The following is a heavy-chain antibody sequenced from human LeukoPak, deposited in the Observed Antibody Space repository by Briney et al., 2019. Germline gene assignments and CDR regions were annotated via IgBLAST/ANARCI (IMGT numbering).Heavy chain of an antibody. D-gene: IGHD5-12*01. J-gene: IGHJ5*02. CDR2: IYSSGST. CDR1: GGSISSYY. Sequence: SETLSLTCTVSGGSISSYYWSWIRQPPGKGLEWIGYIYSSGSTNYNPSLKSRVTISVDTSNNQFSLKLSSVTAADTAVYYCARRTYSGYDFSSWGQGTLVTVSS. CDR3: ARRTYSGYDFSS. V-gene: IGHV4-59*08.